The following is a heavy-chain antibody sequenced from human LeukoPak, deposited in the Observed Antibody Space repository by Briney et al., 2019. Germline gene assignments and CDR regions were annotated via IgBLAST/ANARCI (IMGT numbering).Heavy chain of an antibody. CDR1: GGSISSYY. CDR3: ARPYYYDSSGYSHHDAFDI. D-gene: IGHD3-22*01. V-gene: IGHV4-59*01. Sequence: SETLSLTCTVSGGSISSYYWSWIRQPPGKGLEWIGYIYYSGSTNYNPSLKSRVTISVDTSKNQFSLKLSSVTAADTAVYYCARPYYYDSSGYSHHDAFDIWGQGTMVTVSS. J-gene: IGHJ3*02. CDR2: IYYSGST.